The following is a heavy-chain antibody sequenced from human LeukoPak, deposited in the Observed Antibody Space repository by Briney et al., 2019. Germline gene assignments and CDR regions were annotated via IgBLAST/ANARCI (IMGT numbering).Heavy chain of an antibody. J-gene: IGHJ4*02. CDR2: IYYSGST. Sequence: SQTLSLTCTVSGGSISSGGYYWSWIRQHPGKGLEWIGYIYYSGSTFYNPSLKSRVTISIDTSTNQFSLKLSSVTAADTAVYYCARGARSAVYSFGPYYFDYWGQGTLVTVSS. CDR3: ARGARSAVYSFGPYYFDY. D-gene: IGHD5-18*01. CDR1: GGSISSGGYY. V-gene: IGHV4-31*03.